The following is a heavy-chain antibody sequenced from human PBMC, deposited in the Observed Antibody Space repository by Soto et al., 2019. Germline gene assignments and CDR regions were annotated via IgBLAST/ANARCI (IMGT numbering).Heavy chain of an antibody. D-gene: IGHD3-10*01. J-gene: IGHJ4*02. Sequence: VQVVASGGGLVQPGRSLRLSCAVSGFRFEQYVMHWVRQAPGKGLECVSTVSPTCDTVAYADSVEGRFTVSRDDAKNSLYLQMTSLNCDDTAFSDRLKDAPNGSIDDWGQGTLVTVSS. CDR2: VSPTCDTV. V-gene: IGHV3-9*01. CDR1: GFRFEQYV. CDR3: LKDAPNGSIDD.